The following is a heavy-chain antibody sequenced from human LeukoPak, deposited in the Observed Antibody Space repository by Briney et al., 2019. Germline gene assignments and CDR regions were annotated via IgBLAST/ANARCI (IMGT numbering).Heavy chain of an antibody. CDR3: ARAPEYMPPFDY. Sequence: SETLSLTCTVSGGSISSGSYYWSWIRQPAGKGLEWIGRIYTSGSTNYNPSLKSRVTISVDTSKNQFSLKLSSVAAADTAVYYCARAPEYMPPFDYWGQGTLVAVSS. CDR1: GGSISSGSYY. V-gene: IGHV4-61*02. J-gene: IGHJ4*02. CDR2: IYTSGST. D-gene: IGHD6-6*01.